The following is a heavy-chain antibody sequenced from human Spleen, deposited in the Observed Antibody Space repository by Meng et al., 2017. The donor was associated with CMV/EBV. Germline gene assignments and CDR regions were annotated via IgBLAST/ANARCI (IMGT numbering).Heavy chain of an antibody. Sequence: GESLKISCAASGFTFSSYAMSWVRQAPGKGLEWVSGISGSGDSTYYADSVKGRFTISRDNSKNTLYLQMNSLRAEDTAVYYCAKRGGSGRTDHYYYGMDVWGQGTTVTVSS. CDR2: ISGSGDST. D-gene: IGHD3-10*01. J-gene: IGHJ6*02. V-gene: IGHV3-23*01. CDR1: GFTFSSYA. CDR3: AKRGGSGRTDHYYYGMDV.